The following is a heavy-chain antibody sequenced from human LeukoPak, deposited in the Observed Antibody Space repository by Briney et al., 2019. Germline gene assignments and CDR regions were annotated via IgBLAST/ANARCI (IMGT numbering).Heavy chain of an antibody. CDR2: IYSGGST. CDR1: GFTVSSNY. V-gene: IGHV3-66*02. D-gene: IGHD6-13*01. CDR3: ARDASGARIAGY. Sequence: GGSLRLSCAASGFTVSSNYTSWVRQAPGKGLEWVSVIYSGGSTYYADSVKGRFTISRDNSKNTLYLQMNSLRAEDTAVYYCARDASGARIAGYWGQGTLVTVSS. J-gene: IGHJ4*02.